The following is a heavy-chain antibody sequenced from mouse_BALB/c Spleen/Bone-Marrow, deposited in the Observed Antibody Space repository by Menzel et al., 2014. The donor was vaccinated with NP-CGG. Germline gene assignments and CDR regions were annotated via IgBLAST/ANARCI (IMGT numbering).Heavy chain of an antibody. D-gene: IGHD1-1*01. V-gene: IGHV1S135*01. CDR3: ARENFGSSPSY. J-gene: IGHJ3*01. CDR1: GYAFTSYN. Sequence: EVKLMESGPELVKPGASVKVSCKASGYAFTSYNMYWVKQSHGKSLEWIGYIDPYNGGTSYNQKFKGKATLTVDKSSSTYYMHHNSLTAEDAAVYYCARENFGSSPSYCGHWTLVTVSA. CDR2: IDPYNGGT.